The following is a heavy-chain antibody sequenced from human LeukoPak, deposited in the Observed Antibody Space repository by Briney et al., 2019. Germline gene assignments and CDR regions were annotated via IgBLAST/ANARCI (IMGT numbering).Heavy chain of an antibody. CDR3: ARLKLRYFEWNDPVDYGMGV. V-gene: IGHV4-34*01. J-gene: IGHJ6*04. Sequence: PSETLSLTCGVSGGSFSGYYWRWIRQRPGKGLEWIGEINLSAKPNYTSSLKSRVSISIITTKRQLSLHLSSVTAAETAVYFCARLKLRYFEWNDPVDYGMGVWGKGTTVIVSS. CDR1: GGSFSGYY. D-gene: IGHD3-9*01. CDR2: INLSAKP.